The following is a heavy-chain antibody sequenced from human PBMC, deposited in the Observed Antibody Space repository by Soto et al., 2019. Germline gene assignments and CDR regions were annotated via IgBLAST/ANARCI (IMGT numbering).Heavy chain of an antibody. CDR3: AIESVTAGRNNYFDP. D-gene: IGHD2-21*02. Sequence: SETLSLPCGVSGGTVARSRWWSWVRQSPGRGLEWIGNVYHTGDTNFNPSLQSRVTFSVDKANNQFSLRLTSVTAADTAVYCCAIESVTAGRNNYFDPRGTRTLVTVSS. J-gene: IGHJ5*02. V-gene: IGHV4-4*01. CDR2: VYHTGDT. CDR1: GGTVARSRW.